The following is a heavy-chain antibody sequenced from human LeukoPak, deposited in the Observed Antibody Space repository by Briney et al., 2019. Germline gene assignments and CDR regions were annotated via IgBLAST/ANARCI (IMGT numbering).Heavy chain of an antibody. CDR3: ARDLTSDAFDI. CDR1: GGSISSYY. Sequence: SETLSLTCTVSGGSISSYYWSWIRQPPGKGLEWIGYIYYSGSTNXNPSLXSRVTISVDTSKNQFSLKLSSVTTADTAVYYCARDLTSDAFDIWGQGTMVTVSS. V-gene: IGHV4-59*01. D-gene: IGHD6-6*01. CDR2: IYYSGST. J-gene: IGHJ3*02.